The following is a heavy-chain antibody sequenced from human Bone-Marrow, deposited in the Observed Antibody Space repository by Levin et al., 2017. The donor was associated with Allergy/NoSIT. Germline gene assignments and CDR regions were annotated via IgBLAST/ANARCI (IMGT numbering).Heavy chain of an antibody. Sequence: SQTLSLTCVGSGGPFSGYSWSWVRESPGKGLEWIGEISHTGIAYYNPSLTGRLTLSENGARKEVSLQLTSVTAADTAVYYCARHVAPVGRGPAAFDYWGQGTLVTVSS. CDR1: GGPFSGYS. D-gene: IGHD6-13*01. V-gene: IGHV4-34*01. J-gene: IGHJ4*02. CDR2: ISHTGIA. CDR3: ARHVAPVGRGPAAFDY.